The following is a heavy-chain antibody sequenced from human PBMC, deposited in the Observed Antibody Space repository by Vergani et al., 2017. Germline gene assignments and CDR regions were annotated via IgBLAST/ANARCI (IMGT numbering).Heavy chain of an antibody. D-gene: IGHD2-15*01. J-gene: IGHJ4*02. Sequence: QVQLQQWGAGLLKPSETLSLTCAVYGGSFSGYYWSWFRQPPGKGLEWIGEINHSGSTNYNPSLKSRVTISVDTSKNQFSLKLSSVTAADTAVYYCARGRGYCSGGSCYWDYWGQGTLVTVSS. CDR2: INHSGST. CDR3: ARGRGYCSGGSCYWDY. V-gene: IGHV4-34*01. CDR1: GGSFSGYY.